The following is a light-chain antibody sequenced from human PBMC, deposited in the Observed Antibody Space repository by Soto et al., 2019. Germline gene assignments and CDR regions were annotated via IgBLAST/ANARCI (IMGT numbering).Light chain of an antibody. V-gene: IGLV2-8*01. CDR3: RSYAGSNTVV. J-gene: IGLJ2*01. CDR1: SSDVGGYND. CDR2: EVS. Sequence: QSVLTQPPSASGSPGQSVTISCTGTSSDVGGYNDVSWYQQHPGKAPKLMIYEVSKRPSGVPDRFSGSKSGNTASLTVSGLQAEDEADYYCRSYAGSNTVVFGGGTKLTVL.